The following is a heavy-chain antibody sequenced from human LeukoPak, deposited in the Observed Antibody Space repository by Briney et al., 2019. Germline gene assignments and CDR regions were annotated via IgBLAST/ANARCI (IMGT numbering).Heavy chain of an antibody. Sequence: GGSLRLSCAASGFTFSSYGMHWVRQTPGKGLEWVAFIRYDGSNKYYADSVKGRFTISRDNSKNTLYLQMNSLRAEDTAVYYCAKAAGPLKDSSGWYFDYWGQGTLVTVSS. CDR3: AKAAGPLKDSSGWYFDY. V-gene: IGHV3-30*02. CDR2: IRYDGSNK. CDR1: GFTFSSYG. D-gene: IGHD6-19*01. J-gene: IGHJ4*02.